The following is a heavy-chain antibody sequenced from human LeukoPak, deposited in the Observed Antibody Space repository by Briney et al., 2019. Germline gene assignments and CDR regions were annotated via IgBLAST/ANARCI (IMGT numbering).Heavy chain of an antibody. V-gene: IGHV4-34*01. CDR1: GCSFSGYY. Sequence: SETLSLTCAVYGCSFSGYYWSWIRQPPGKGLEWIGEINHSGSTNYNPSLKSRVTISVDTSKNKFSLKLSSVTAADTAVYYCAISPTRSDYWGQGTLGTVSS. J-gene: IGHJ4*02. CDR3: AISPTRSDY. CDR2: INHSGST. D-gene: IGHD2-2*01.